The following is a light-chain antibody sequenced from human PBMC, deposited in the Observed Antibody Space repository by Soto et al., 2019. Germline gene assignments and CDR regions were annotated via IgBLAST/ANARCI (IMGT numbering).Light chain of an antibody. V-gene: IGKV3-20*01. CDR2: VAS. CDR3: QQCGGAPLT. Sequence: EIVMTQSPATLSVSPGERATLSCRASQSVSCDLGWYQQKPCQAPRLLIYVASNRANGIPARFSGSGSGTDFTLTISLVAPDDVVLYFWQQCGGAPLTFGGGTKVDIK. CDR1: QSVSCD. J-gene: IGKJ4*01.